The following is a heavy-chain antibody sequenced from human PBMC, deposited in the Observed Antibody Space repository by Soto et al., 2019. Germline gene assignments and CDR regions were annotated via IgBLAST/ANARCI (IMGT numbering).Heavy chain of an antibody. CDR3: AREINRLQWLISSMDV. Sequence: SETLSLTCSVSGGSISNYYWSWIRQPPGKGLEWIGYIYYSGSTNYNPSLKSRVTISVDTSKNQFSLQLSSVTAADTAVYYCAREINRLQWLISSMDVWGKGTTVTVSS. CDR1: GGSISNYY. J-gene: IGHJ6*03. CDR2: IYYSGST. D-gene: IGHD6-19*01. V-gene: IGHV4-59*01.